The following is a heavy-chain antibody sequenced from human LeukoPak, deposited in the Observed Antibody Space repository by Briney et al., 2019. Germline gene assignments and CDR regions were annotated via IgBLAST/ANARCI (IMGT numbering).Heavy chain of an antibody. V-gene: IGHV3-30*04. CDR3: ARSSIAARRPVFDY. CDR2: ISYDGSNK. D-gene: IGHD6-6*01. Sequence: GGSLRLSCAASGFTFGSYAMHWVRQAPGKGLEWVAVISYDGSNKYYADSVKGRFTIFRDNSKNTLYLQMNSLRAEDTAVYYCARSSIAARRPVFDYWGQGTLVTVSS. CDR1: GFTFGSYA. J-gene: IGHJ4*02.